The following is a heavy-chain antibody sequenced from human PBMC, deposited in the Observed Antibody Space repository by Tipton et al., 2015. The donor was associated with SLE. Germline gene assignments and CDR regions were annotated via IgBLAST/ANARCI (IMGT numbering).Heavy chain of an antibody. CDR3: ARQRLRLLSPLDA. Sequence: LRLSCTVSGAPVSSFCWNWIRQSPGKGLEWIACVCNSVSTNYDPSLKSRGTISVDTSKNHFSLELTSVTAADTAVYYCARQRLRLLSPLDAWGQGTTVTVS. D-gene: IGHD3-10*01. CDR2: VCNSVST. J-gene: IGHJ6*02. V-gene: IGHV4-59*08. CDR1: GAPVSSFC.